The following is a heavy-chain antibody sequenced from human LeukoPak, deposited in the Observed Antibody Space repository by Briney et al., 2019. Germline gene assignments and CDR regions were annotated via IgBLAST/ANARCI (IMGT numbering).Heavy chain of an antibody. Sequence: NPSETLSLTCTVSGYSISSGYYWGWIRQPPGQGLEWIGSIYHSGRTYYNPSLKSRVTISVDTSKDQFSLKLSSLTAAATAVYYCAGDAKSRYFDWLLVRGYYYYYYMDVWGKGTTVTISS. V-gene: IGHV4-38-2*02. CDR2: IYHSGRT. CDR1: GYSISSGYY. D-gene: IGHD3-9*01. CDR3: AGDAKSRYFDWLLVRGYYYYYYMDV. J-gene: IGHJ6*03.